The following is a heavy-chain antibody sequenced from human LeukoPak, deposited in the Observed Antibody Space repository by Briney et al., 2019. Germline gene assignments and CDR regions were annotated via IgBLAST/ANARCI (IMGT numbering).Heavy chain of an antibody. CDR1: GFTFSSYN. CDR3: ARERSGWRHFDY. CDR2: ISTGSSTI. V-gene: IGHV3-48*04. D-gene: IGHD6-19*01. J-gene: IGHJ4*02. Sequence: GGSLRLSCAASGFTFSSYNTNWVRQAPGKGLEWVSYISTGSSTIYYGDSVKGRFTISRDNAKNSLYLQMNSLRAEDTAVYYCARERSGWRHFDYWGQGTLVTVSS.